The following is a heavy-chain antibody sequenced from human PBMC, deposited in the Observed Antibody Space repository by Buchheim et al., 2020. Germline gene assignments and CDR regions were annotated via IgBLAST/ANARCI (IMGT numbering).Heavy chain of an antibody. CDR1: GFIFGDYY. D-gene: IGHD3-10*01. J-gene: IGHJ5*02. Sequence: QVQLVESGGGLVKPGGSLRLSCAASGFIFGDYYMTWIRQAPGKGLEWVSYMSQTGSTMYYAESVKGRFTISRDNTKNSLNLQMNGLRVEETAVYYCAGVVVSGIDGGGEWFDPWGQGT. CDR3: AGVVVSGIDGGGEWFDP. CDR2: MSQTGSTM. V-gene: IGHV3-11*01.